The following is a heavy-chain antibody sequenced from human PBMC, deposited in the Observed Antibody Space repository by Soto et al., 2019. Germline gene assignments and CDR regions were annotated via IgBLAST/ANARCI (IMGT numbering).Heavy chain of an antibody. CDR3: ASGPKGKKWWFDP. V-gene: IGHV4-59*08. D-gene: IGHD2-8*01. J-gene: IGHJ5*02. Sequence: SETLSLTCTVSGGSISSYYWSWIRQPPGKGLEWIGSIYYSGSTYYNPSLKSRVTISVDTSKNQFSLKLSSVTAADTAVYYCASGPKGKKWWFDPWGQGTLVTSPQ. CDR1: GGSISSYY. CDR2: IYYSGST.